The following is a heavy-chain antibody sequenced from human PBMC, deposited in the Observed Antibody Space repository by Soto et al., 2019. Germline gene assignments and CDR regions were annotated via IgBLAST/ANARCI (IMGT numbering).Heavy chain of an antibody. CDR2: IYSDGSST. D-gene: IGHD2-21*01. V-gene: IGHV3-74*01. Sequence: EVQLVESGGGLVQPGGSLRLSCAASGFTFSSYWMNWVRQAPGKGLVWVSRIYSDGSSTSYVDSVKGRFTISRDNAKNTLYLQMNSLRAEDTAVYYCARRDQIAYYYGMDVWGQGTTVTVSS. CDR1: GFTFSSYW. J-gene: IGHJ6*02. CDR3: ARRDQIAYYYGMDV.